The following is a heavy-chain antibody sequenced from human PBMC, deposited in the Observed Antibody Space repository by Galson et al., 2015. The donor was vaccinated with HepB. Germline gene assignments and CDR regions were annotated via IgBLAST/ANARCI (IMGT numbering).Heavy chain of an antibody. J-gene: IGHJ4*02. CDR1: GFTFSSYA. D-gene: IGHD4-23*01. Sequence: SLRLSCAASGFTFSSYAMHWVRQAPGKGLEWVAVISYDGSNKYYADSVKGRFTISRDNSKNTLYLQMNSLRAEDTAVYYCARGLRDDYGGNPEGYWGQGTLVTVSS. CDR2: ISYDGSNK. CDR3: ARGLRDDYGGNPEGY. V-gene: IGHV3-30*04.